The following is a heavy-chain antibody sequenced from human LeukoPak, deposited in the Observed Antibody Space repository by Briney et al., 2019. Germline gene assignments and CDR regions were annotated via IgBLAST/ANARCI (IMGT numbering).Heavy chain of an antibody. CDR1: GYTFTGYY. CDR3: ARAPRSGIRVAYYYYMDV. D-gene: IGHD3-10*01. CDR2: INPNSGGT. V-gene: IGHV1-2*02. J-gene: IGHJ6*03. Sequence: ASVKVSCKASGYTFTGYYVHWVRQAPGQGLEWMGWINPNSGGTNYAQKFQGRVTMTRDTSISTAYMELSRLRSDDTAVYYCARAPRSGIRVAYYYYMDVWGKGTTVTVSS.